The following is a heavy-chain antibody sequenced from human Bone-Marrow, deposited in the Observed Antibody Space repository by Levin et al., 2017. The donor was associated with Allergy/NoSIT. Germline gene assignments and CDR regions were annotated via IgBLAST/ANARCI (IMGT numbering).Heavy chain of an antibody. CDR2: ISWDGGTT. CDR1: GFTFADSP. CDR3: VRDLGGGAGDY. J-gene: IGHJ4*02. D-gene: IGHD3-3*01. Sequence: LSLTCAASGFTFADSPMHWVRQAPGKGLEWVSLISWDGGTTYSADSVEGRFTISRDNDKGSLYLQMNSLRPEDTALYYCVRDLGGGAGDYWGQGTLVTVSS. V-gene: IGHV3-43*01.